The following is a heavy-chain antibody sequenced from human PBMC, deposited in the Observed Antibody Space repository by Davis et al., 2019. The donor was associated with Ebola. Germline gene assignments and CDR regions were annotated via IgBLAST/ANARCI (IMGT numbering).Heavy chain of an antibody. CDR3: ARDAGMAALGY. CDR1: GYTFTSYA. CDR2: INAGNGNT. V-gene: IGHV1-3*01. D-gene: IGHD3-10*01. Sequence: ASVKVSCKASGYTFTSYAMHWVRQAPGQRLEWMGWINAGNGNTKYSQKFQGRVTITADKSTSTAYMELISLRSEDTAVYYCARDAGMAALGYWGQGTLVTVSS. J-gene: IGHJ4*02.